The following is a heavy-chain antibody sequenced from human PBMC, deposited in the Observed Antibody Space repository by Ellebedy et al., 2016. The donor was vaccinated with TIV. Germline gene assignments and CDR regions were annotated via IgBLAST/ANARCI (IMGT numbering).Heavy chain of an antibody. Sequence: PGGSLRLSCAASGFTSSGMHWVRQAPGKGLEWVAFIRSDVSKKYYADSVTGRFTISRDYSKNTLDLQMNSLRVEDTALYYCVKEAYPVPTVMAVWGQGTMVIVSS. CDR1: GFTSSG. CDR2: IRSDVSKK. J-gene: IGHJ6*02. V-gene: IGHV3-30*02. D-gene: IGHD3-16*01. CDR3: VKEAYPVPTVMAV.